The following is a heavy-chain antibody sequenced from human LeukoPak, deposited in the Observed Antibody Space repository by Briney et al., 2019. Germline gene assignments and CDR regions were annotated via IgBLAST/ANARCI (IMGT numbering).Heavy chain of an antibody. V-gene: IGHV1-8*03. CDR2: MNPNSGYT. J-gene: IGHJ4*02. CDR1: GYTFTTYD. D-gene: IGHD6-19*01. CDR3: ARVAGSIDY. Sequence: ASVKVSCKASGYTFTTYDINWVRQATGQGLEWMGWMNPNSGYTGYAQKFQGRVTITRDTSISTAYMELSSLRSEDTAVYYCARVAGSIDYWGQGTLVTASS.